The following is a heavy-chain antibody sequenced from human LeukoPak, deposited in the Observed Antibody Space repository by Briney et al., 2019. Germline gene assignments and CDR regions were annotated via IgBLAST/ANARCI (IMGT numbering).Heavy chain of an antibody. J-gene: IGHJ3*02. CDR3: ASITRVRGLNGAFDI. CDR2: IYTSGST. D-gene: IGHD3-10*01. Sequence: SETLSLTCTVSGGSISSYYWSWIRQPAGKGLEWIGRIYTSGSTNYNPSLKSRVTMSVDTSKNQFSLKLSSVTAADTAVYYCASITRVRGLNGAFDIWGQGTMVTVSS. V-gene: IGHV4-4*07. CDR1: GGSISSYY.